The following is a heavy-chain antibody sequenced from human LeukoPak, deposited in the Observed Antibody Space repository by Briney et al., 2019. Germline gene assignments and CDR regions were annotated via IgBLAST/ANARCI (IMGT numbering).Heavy chain of an antibody. CDR1: GGSISSSSYY. J-gene: IGHJ4*02. CDR2: IYYSGST. Sequence: SETLSLTCTVSGGSISSSSYYWGWIRQPPGKGLEWIGSIYYSGSTYYNPSLKSRVTISVDTSKNQFSLKLSSVTAADTAVYYCARGRLWGSGSTRAPFLNYWGQGTLVTVSS. CDR3: ARGRLWGSGSTRAPFLNY. D-gene: IGHD3-10*01. V-gene: IGHV4-39*01.